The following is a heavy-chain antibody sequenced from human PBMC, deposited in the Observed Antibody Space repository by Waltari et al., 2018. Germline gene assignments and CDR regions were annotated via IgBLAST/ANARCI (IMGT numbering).Heavy chain of an antibody. V-gene: IGHV1-2*02. J-gene: IGHJ6*03. CDR1: GYTFTSYD. CDR3: ARARRGHYYYYYMDV. Sequence: QVQLVQSGAEVKKPGASVKVSCKASGYTFTSYDINWVRQATGQGLEWMGWINPNSGGTNYAQKFQGRVTMTRDTSISTAYMELSRLRSDDTAVYYCARARRGHYYYYYMDVWGKGTTVTVSS. CDR2: INPNSGGT.